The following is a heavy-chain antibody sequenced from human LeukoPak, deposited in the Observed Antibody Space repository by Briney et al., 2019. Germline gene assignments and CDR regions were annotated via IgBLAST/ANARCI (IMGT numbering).Heavy chain of an antibody. D-gene: IGHD3-10*01. CDR3: AKWSRGVFDY. V-gene: IGHV3-23*01. Sequence: GGSLRLSCAASGFTVSSNYMSWVRQAPGKGLEWVSAISGSGGSTYYADSVKGRFTISRDNSKNTLYLQMNSLRAEDTAVYYCAKWSRGVFDYWGQGTLVTVSS. CDR1: GFTVSSNY. J-gene: IGHJ4*02. CDR2: ISGSGGST.